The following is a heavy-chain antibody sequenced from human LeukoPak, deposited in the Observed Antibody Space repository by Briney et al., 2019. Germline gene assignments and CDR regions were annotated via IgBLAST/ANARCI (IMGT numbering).Heavy chain of an antibody. CDR1: GGSFSGYY. J-gene: IGHJ4*02. CDR3: ARLGRVGATHCY. D-gene: IGHD1-26*01. V-gene: IGHV4-34*01. CDR2: INHSGST. Sequence: PSETLSLTCAVYGGSFSGYYWSWIRQPPGKGLEWIGEINHSGSTNYNPSLKSRVTISVDTSKNQFSLKLSSVTAADTAVYYCARLGRVGATHCYWGQGTLVTVSS.